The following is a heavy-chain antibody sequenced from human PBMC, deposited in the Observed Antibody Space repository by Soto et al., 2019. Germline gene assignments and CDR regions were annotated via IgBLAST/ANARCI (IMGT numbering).Heavy chain of an antibody. V-gene: IGHV4-4*07. CDR2: IYSSGST. Sequence: PSETLSLTCTVTGGAISGYYWTWIRQSDGEGLEWIGRIYSSGSTNYNPFLRSRVTISLDTSMNYFSLRLSSVTAADTAVYYCARGQRFSDWFDPWGQGTLVTVSS. CDR3: ARGQRFSDWFDP. D-gene: IGHD3-3*01. J-gene: IGHJ5*02. CDR1: GGAISGYY.